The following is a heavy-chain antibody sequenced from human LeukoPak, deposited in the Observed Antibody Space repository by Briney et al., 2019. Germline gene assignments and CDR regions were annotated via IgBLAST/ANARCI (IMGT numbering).Heavy chain of an antibody. CDR1: GGSISSYY. CDR2: IYYSGST. Sequence: SETLSLTCTVSGGSISSYYWSWIRQPPGKGLEWIGYIYYSGSTNYNPSLKSRFSISVDTSKNQFSLKLSSVTAADTAVYYCARCSGYSNWFDPWGQGTLVTVSS. J-gene: IGHJ5*02. V-gene: IGHV4-59*01. D-gene: IGHD3-22*01. CDR3: ARCSGYSNWFDP.